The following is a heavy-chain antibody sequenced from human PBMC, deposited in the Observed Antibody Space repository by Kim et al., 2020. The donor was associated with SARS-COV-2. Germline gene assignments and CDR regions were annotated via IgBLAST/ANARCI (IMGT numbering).Heavy chain of an antibody. Sequence: GGSLRLSCAASGFTFSSYAMSGVRQAPGKGLEWVSAISGSGGSTYYADSVKGRFTISRDNSKNTLYLQMNSLRAEDTAVYYCAKVGGAAAGKHHDYWGQGTLVTVSS. CDR1: GFTFSSYA. D-gene: IGHD6-13*01. J-gene: IGHJ4*02. CDR2: ISGSGGST. CDR3: AKVGGAAAGKHHDY. V-gene: IGHV3-23*01.